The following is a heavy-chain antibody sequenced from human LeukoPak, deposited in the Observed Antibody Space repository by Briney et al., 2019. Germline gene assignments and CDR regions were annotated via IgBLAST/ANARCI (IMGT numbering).Heavy chain of an antibody. CDR1: GGSISSSSYY. Sequence: SETLSLTCTVSGGSISSSSYYWGWIRQPPGKGLEWIGSIYYSGSTYYNPSLKSRVTISVDTSKNQFSLKLSSVTAADTAVYYCARDGYSGNDGLWGQGTLVTVSS. V-gene: IGHV4-39*07. D-gene: IGHD5-12*01. J-gene: IGHJ4*02. CDR3: ARDGYSGNDGL. CDR2: IYYSGST.